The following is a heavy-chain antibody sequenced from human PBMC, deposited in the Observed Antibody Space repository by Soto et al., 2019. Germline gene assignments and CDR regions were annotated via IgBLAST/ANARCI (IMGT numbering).Heavy chain of an antibody. Sequence: PSGTLSLNCDTDWYSICSVTWWSWVRQPPGKGLEWIGEIHHSGNSNYNPSLKSRVIISVDKSKNQFSLNLSSVTDADTAVYYCARGERQQQRDYWGQGTLVTVS. D-gene: IGHD6-25*01. CDR2: IHHSGNS. V-gene: IGHV4-4*02. CDR1: WYSICSVTW. J-gene: IGHJ4*02. CDR3: ARGERQQQRDY.